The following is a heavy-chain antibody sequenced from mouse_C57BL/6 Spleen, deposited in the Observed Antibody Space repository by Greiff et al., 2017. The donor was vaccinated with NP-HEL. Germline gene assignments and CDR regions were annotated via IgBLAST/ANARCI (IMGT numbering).Heavy chain of an antibody. CDR2: IDPNSGGT. CDR1: GYTFTSYW. D-gene: IGHD1-1*02. V-gene: IGHV1-72*01. J-gene: IGHJ4*01. Sequence: QVQLKQPGAELVKPGASVKLSCKASGYTFTSYWMHWVKQRPGRGLEWIGRIDPNSGGTKYNEKFKSKATLTVDKPSSTAYMQLSSLTSEDSAVYYCARYWWFQASYAMDYWGQGTSVTVSS. CDR3: ARYWWFQASYAMDY.